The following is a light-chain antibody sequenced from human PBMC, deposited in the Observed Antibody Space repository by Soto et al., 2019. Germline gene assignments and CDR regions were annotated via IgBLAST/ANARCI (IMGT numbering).Light chain of an antibody. CDR1: QNINNY. J-gene: IGKJ5*01. V-gene: IGKV1-33*01. CDR3: QQYDGLPIT. Sequence: DIQMTQSPGSISSSXWHGDTITXXASQNINNYLNWYQQKPGRAPKLLIYDASNLEAGVPSRFRGSGSGTDFSLTILSLQPEDFATYYCQQYDGLPITFGQGTRLEIK. CDR2: DAS.